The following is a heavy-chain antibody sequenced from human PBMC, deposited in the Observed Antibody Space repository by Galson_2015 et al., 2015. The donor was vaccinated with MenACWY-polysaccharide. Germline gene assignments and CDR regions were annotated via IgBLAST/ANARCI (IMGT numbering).Heavy chain of an antibody. CDR3: ARDRPDLVSTIFDY. J-gene: IGHJ4*02. Sequence: SLRLSCAASGFSFSQYGMHWIRQAPGKGLEWVALIWWDGTNKYYSDSVEGRFTISGDNSRNTLYLQMNSLRAEDTAVYYCARDRPDLVSTIFDYWGQGTLVTVSS. CDR1: GFSFSQYG. CDR2: IWWDGTNK. V-gene: IGHV3-33*01. D-gene: IGHD5/OR15-5a*01.